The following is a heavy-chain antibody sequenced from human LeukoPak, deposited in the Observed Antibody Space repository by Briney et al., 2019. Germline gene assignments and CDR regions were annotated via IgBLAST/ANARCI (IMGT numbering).Heavy chain of an antibody. CDR3: ARAVGPAGNDAFDI. J-gene: IGHJ3*02. V-gene: IGHV1-2*02. Sequence: ASVKVSCKASGYTFTGYYMHWVRQAPGQGLEWMGWINPNSGGTNYAQKFQGRVTMTRDTSISTAYMELSRLRSDDTAVYYCARAVGPAGNDAFDIWGQGTMVTVSS. CDR1: GYTFTGYY. D-gene: IGHD1-26*01. CDR2: INPNSGGT.